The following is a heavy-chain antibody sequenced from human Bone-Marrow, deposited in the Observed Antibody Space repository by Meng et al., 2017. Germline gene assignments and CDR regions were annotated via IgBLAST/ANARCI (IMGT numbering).Heavy chain of an antibody. D-gene: IGHD3-9*01. CDR2: INAGNGNT. Sequence: QFPLVQSGAVVKNPGATVTGSCKASGYSFTIYAMNWVRQAPRERLEWMGWINAGNGNTKYSQKFQGRVTITRDTSASTAYMELNRLRSEDTAVYYCARGNTYYDILTIDYWGQGTLVTVSS. CDR1: GYSFTIYA. J-gene: IGHJ4*02. CDR3: ARGNTYYDILTIDY. V-gene: IGHV1-3*01.